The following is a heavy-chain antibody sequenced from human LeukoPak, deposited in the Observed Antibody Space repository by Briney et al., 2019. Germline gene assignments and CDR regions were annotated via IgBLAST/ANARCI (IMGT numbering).Heavy chain of an antibody. J-gene: IGHJ4*02. Sequence: PGGSLRLSCAASGFTFSSYTMSWVRQAPGKGLEWVSSISSDRTTIFYADSVKGRFTISRDNAQNSLYLQMNSLRDEDTAMYYCAGQKGMDYWGQGTLVIVSS. V-gene: IGHV3-48*02. CDR2: ISSDRTTI. CDR1: GFTFSSYT. CDR3: AGQKGMDY.